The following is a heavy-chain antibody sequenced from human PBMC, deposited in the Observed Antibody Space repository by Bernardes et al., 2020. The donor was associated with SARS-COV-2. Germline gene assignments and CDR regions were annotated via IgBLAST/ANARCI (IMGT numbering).Heavy chain of an antibody. CDR2: IRTKANAYAT. Sequence: GGSLRLSCAASGFPFSDATMHWVRQPSGKGLEWIGRIRTKANAYATAYLASLKGRFTISRDDSKNMAYLQMNSLKTEDSAVYYCTRQEMSPGDYWGQGTLVTVSS. D-gene: IGHD3-10*01. CDR1: GFPFSDAT. V-gene: IGHV3-73*01. J-gene: IGHJ4*02. CDR3: TRQEMSPGDY.